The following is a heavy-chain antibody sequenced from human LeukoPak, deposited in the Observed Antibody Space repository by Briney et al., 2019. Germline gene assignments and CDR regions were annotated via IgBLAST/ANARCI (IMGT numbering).Heavy chain of an antibody. CDR3: ARGRGTRILTGYPGYY. D-gene: IGHD3-9*01. V-gene: IGHV1-46*01. CDR2: INPSGGST. Sequence: ASVKVSCKASGYTFTSYYMHWVRQAPGQGLEWMGIINPSGGSTSYAQKFQGRVTMTRDTSTSTVYMELSSLRSEDTAVYYCARGRGTRILTGYPGYYWGQGTLVTVSS. CDR1: GYTFTSYY. J-gene: IGHJ4*02.